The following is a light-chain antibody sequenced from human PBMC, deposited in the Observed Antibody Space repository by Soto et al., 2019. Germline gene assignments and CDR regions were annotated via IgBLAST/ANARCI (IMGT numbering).Light chain of an antibody. V-gene: IGLV2-23*01. CDR1: SSDVGSYNL. CDR2: EGN. J-gene: IGLJ3*02. Sequence: QSALTQPASVSGSPRQSITISCTGTSSDVGSYNLVSWYQQHPGKAPKLMIYEGNKRPSGVSNRFSGSKSGNTASLTIPGLQAEDEADYYCCSYAGSSTWVFGGGTKLTVL. CDR3: CSYAGSSTWV.